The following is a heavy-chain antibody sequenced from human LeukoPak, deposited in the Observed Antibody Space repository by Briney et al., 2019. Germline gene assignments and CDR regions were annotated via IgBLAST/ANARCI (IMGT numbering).Heavy chain of an antibody. CDR2: IYTGGST. CDR3: ARGGPTVNLDR. Sequence: PGGSLRLSCAASGFTVSSNYMSWVRQAPGKGLEWVSVIYTGGSTYYTDSVKGRFTISRDNAKNSLYLQMNSLRAEDTALYHCARGGPTVNLDRWGQGTMVTVSS. D-gene: IGHD4-17*01. J-gene: IGHJ3*01. V-gene: IGHV3-53*01. CDR1: GFTVSSNY.